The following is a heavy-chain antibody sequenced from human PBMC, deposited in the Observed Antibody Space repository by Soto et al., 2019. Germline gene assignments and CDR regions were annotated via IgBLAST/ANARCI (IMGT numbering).Heavy chain of an antibody. D-gene: IGHD2-15*01. CDR2: IIPIFGTA. CDR3: ARDLGLVVVVAATHGYYYYGMDV. Sequence: SVKVSCKASGGTFSSYAISWVRQAPGQGLEWMGGIIPIFGTANYAQKFQGRATITADESTSTAYMELSSLRSEDTAVYYCARDLGLVVVVAATHGYYYYGMDVWGQGTTVTVSS. V-gene: IGHV1-69*13. J-gene: IGHJ6*02. CDR1: GGTFSSYA.